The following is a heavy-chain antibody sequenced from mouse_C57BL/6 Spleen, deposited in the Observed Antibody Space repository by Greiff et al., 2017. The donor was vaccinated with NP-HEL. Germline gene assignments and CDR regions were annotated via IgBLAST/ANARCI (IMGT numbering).Heavy chain of an antibody. CDR3: ARHEGPAAWFAY. V-gene: IGHV1-62-2*01. CDR1: GYTFTEYT. CDR2: FYPGSGSI. J-gene: IGHJ3*01. D-gene: IGHD6-1*01. Sequence: VHLVESGAELVKPGASVKLSCKASGYTFTEYTIHWVKQRSGQGLEWIGWFYPGSGSIKYNEKFKDKATLTADKSSSTVYMELSRLTSEDSAVYFCARHEGPAAWFAYWGQGTLVTVSA.